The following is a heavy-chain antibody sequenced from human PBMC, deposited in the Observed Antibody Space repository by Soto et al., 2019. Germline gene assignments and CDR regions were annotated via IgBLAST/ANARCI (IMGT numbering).Heavy chain of an antibody. CDR3: ARASGCGGDCDGFYY. D-gene: IGHD2-21*02. Sequence: SETLSLTCTVSGGSISSYYWNWIRQPPGKGLEWIGNIYYSGNTNYNPSLKSRVTMSLDMSKKQFSLNLSSVTAADTAIYYCARASGCGGDCDGFYYWGPGTLVTVS. CDR2: IYYSGNT. J-gene: IGHJ4*02. V-gene: IGHV4-59*01. CDR1: GGSISSYY.